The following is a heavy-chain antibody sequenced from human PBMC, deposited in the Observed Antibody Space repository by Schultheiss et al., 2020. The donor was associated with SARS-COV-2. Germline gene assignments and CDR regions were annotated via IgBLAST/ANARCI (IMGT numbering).Heavy chain of an antibody. CDR2: IWYDGSNK. Sequence: GGSLRLSCAASGFTFSSYGMHWVRQAPGKGLEWVAVIWYDGSNKYYADSVKGRFTISRDNSKNTLYLQINSLRAEDTAVYYCAGTIFGGVVDGMDVWGQGTTVTVSS. CDR1: GFTFSSYG. D-gene: IGHD3-3*01. CDR3: AGTIFGGVVDGMDV. V-gene: IGHV3-33*01. J-gene: IGHJ6*02.